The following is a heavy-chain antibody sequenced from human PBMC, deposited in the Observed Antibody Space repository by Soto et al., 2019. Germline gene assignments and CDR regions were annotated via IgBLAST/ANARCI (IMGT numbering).Heavy chain of an antibody. Sequence: TLSLTCTVSGGSISSYYWSWIRQPPGKGLEWIGYIYYSGSTNYNPSLKSRVTISVDTSKNQFSLKLSSVTAADTAVYYCARAKRALRGYSGYDFDYWGQGTLVTVSS. CDR1: GGSISSYY. J-gene: IGHJ4*02. CDR3: ARAKRALRGYSGYDFDY. V-gene: IGHV4-59*01. CDR2: IYYSGST. D-gene: IGHD5-12*01.